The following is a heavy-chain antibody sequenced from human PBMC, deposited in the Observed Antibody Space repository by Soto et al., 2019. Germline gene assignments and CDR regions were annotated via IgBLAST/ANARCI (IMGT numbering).Heavy chain of an antibody. D-gene: IGHD1-26*01. CDR3: AKWEGLGSDYYYYAMDV. CDR1: GGSISSGGYY. CDR2: ISYSGTT. J-gene: IGHJ6*02. V-gene: IGHV4-31*03. Sequence: SETLSLTCSVSGGSISSGGYYWSWIRQHPGTGLAWIGYISYSGTTYYNPSLRSRLIISVDTSKNQFSLKLSSVTAADTAVYYCAKWEGLGSDYYYYAMDVWGQGTTVTAP.